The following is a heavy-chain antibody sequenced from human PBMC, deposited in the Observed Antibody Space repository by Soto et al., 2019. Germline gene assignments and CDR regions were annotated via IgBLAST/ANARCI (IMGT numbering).Heavy chain of an antibody. CDR2: ISAYKGNT. CDR1: GYSFTSYG. CDR3: AIDDPYSTRWDYSSY. V-gene: IGHV1-18*01. J-gene: IGHJ4*02. D-gene: IGHD6-19*01. Sequence: ASVKVSCKAAGYSFTSYGISWVRQAPGQGLEWMGWISAYKGNTNYAQKLQGRVTMTTDTSTSTAYMELRSLRSDDTAVYYCAIDDPYSTRWDYSSYWGQGTLVPVSA.